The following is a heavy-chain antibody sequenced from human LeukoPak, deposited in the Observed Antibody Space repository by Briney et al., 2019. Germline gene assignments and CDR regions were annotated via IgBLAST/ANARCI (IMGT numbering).Heavy chain of an antibody. V-gene: IGHV3-53*01. D-gene: IGHD6-19*01. CDR2: IYSGGST. J-gene: IGHJ4*02. CDR3: ARGLKYSTGWYYFDY. CDR1: GFTVSSNY. Sequence: GGSLRLSCAASGFTVSSNYMSWVRQAPGKGLEWVSVIYSGGSTYYGDSVKGRFTISRDNSKNTPYLQMNSLRAEDTAVYYCARGLKYSTGWYYFDYWGQGTLVTVSS.